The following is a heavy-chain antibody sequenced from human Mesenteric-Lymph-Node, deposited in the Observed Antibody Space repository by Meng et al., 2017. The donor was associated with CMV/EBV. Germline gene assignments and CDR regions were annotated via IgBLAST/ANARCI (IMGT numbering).Heavy chain of an antibody. CDR3: ARREEYYYDTTGSSYFDY. Sequence: SETLSLTCAVSGASFSGFYWNWIRQSPGKALEWIGEINHGGRTHYNPSLKSRLTISVDTSENRFSLNLSSVTAADTAVYYCARREEYYYDTTGSSYFDYWGQGSVVTVSS. CDR2: INHGGRT. CDR1: GASFSGFY. D-gene: IGHD3-22*01. J-gene: IGHJ4*02. V-gene: IGHV4-34*01.